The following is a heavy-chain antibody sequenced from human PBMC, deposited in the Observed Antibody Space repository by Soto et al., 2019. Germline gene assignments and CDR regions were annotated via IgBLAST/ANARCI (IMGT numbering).Heavy chain of an antibody. Sequence: QVQLVQSGAEVKNPGASVKLSCKASGYIFTNYYIHWVRQAPGQGLEWMAIINPSGGSTNYAQKFQGRVTLARDTFTNTADMEPSSLRSEDTAIYYCARDLTSCDYWGQGTLVTVSS. CDR1: GYIFTNYY. CDR3: ARDLTSCDY. CDR2: INPSGGST. D-gene: IGHD7-27*01. V-gene: IGHV1-46*01. J-gene: IGHJ4*02.